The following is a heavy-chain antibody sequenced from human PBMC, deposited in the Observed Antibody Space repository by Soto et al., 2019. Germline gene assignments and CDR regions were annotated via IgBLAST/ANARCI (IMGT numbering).Heavy chain of an antibody. V-gene: IGHV3-23*01. CDR3: AKEFGDFLPFDY. D-gene: IGHD4-17*01. CDR2: ISANSASI. J-gene: IGHJ4*02. Sequence: EVQLLESGGGLVQPGGSLRLSCAASGFTFSTYAMSWVRQAPGKGLEWVSAISANSASIFYTDSVKGRFTISRDNSKNTLYLQMNSLRVEDTAVYYCAKEFGDFLPFDYWGQGTLVTVSS. CDR1: GFTFSTYA.